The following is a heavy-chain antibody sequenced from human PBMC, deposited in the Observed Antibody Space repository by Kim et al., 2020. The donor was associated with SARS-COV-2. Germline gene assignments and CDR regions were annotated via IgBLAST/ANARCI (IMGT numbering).Heavy chain of an antibody. V-gene: IGHV3-33*01. CDR2: IWYDGSNK. Sequence: GGSLRLSCAAAGFTFSSYGMHWARQAPGKGLEGVAVIWYDGSNKYYADSVKGRFTISRDNSKNTLYLQMNSLRAEDTAVYYCARDIGTGVGFRESYGMDVWGQGSPVTVSS. CDR3: ARDIGTGVGFRESYGMDV. CDR1: GFTFSSYG. J-gene: IGHJ6*02. D-gene: IGHD3-10*01.